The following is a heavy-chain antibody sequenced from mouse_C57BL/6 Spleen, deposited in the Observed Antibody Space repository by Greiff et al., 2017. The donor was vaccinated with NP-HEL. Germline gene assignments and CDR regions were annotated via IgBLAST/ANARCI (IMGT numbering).Heavy chain of an antibody. D-gene: IGHD1-1*01. CDR2: IDPSDSYT. CDR3: ARGDYGSSYGYFDV. CDR1: GYTFTSYW. Sequence: QVQLQQPGAELVMPGASVKLSCKASGYTFTSYWMHWVKQRPGQGLEWIGEIDPSDSYTNYIQKFKGKSTLTVDKSSSTAYMQLSSLTSEDSAVYYCARGDYGSSYGYFDVWGTGTTVTVSS. V-gene: IGHV1-69*01. J-gene: IGHJ1*03.